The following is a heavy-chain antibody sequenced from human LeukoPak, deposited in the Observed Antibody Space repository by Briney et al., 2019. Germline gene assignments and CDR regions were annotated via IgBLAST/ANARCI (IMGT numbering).Heavy chain of an antibody. CDR2: INHSGST. D-gene: IGHD6-6*01. CDR3: ARGGRRGPYSSSYGNFDY. CDR1: GGSFSGYY. J-gene: IGHJ4*02. V-gene: IGHV4-34*01. Sequence: NASETLSLTCAVYGGSFSGYYWSWIRQPSGKGLEWIGEINHSGSTNYNPSLKSRVTISVDTSKNQFSLKLSSVTAADTAVYYCARGGRRGPYSSSYGNFDYWGQGTLVTVSS.